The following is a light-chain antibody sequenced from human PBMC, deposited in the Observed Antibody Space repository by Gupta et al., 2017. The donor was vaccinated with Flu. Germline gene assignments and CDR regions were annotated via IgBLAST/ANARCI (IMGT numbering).Light chain of an antibody. CDR3: QQYNDWHPLT. CDR1: QTVSTK. CDR2: GAY. J-gene: IGKJ4*01. V-gene: IGKV3-15*01. Sequence: ETVTLTCRASQTVSTKDAWYQQRSGQAPRLLIQGAYTRASGVSDRFTGSGSGTEFSLTINSLQSEDFAVYYCQQYNDWHPLTFGGGTEVQMK.